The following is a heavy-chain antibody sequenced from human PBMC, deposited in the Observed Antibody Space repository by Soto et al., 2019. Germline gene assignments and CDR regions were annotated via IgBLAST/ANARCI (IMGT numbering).Heavy chain of an antibody. J-gene: IGHJ4*02. CDR3: ARVGLFDGNPPITLEF. Sequence: LRLSCSASGFSFSIYWMSWVRQASGRWLEWVSNINQDATRQSYVDSVEGRFSISRDNAKNSVYLQMNNLRVDDTAVYYCARVGLFDGNPPITLEFWGQATLVIVS. V-gene: IGHV3-7*03. CDR2: INQDATRQ. D-gene: IGHD3-10*01. CDR1: GFSFSIYW.